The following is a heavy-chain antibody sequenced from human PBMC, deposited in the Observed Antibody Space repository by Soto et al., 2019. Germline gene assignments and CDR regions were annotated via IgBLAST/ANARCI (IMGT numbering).Heavy chain of an antibody. V-gene: IGHV4-4*02. D-gene: IGHD1-26*01. CDR1: GGSISSSNW. Sequence: QVQLQESGPGLVKPSGTLSLTCAVSGGSISSSNWWSWVRQPPGKGLEWIGEIYHSGSTNYNPSLKSRGTISVDKSKNQFSLKLSSVPAADTAVYYCARVSGSYYYGMDVWGQGTTVTVSS. J-gene: IGHJ6*02. CDR3: ARVSGSYYYGMDV. CDR2: IYHSGST.